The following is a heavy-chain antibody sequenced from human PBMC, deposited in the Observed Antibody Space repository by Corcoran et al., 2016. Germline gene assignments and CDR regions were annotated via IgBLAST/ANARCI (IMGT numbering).Heavy chain of an antibody. CDR2: IFSNDEK. D-gene: IGHD3-3*01. J-gene: IGHJ6*02. V-gene: IGHV2-26*01. Sequence: QVTLKESGPVLVKPTETLTLTCTVSGFSLSNARMGVSWIRQPTGKALEWLAHIFSNDEKSYSTSLKSRLTISKDTSKSQVVLTMTNVDPVDTATYYCARTPPGGFWSGPSEYYYYGMDVWGQGTTVTVSS. CDR3: ARTPPGGFWSGPSEYYYYGMDV. CDR1: GFSLSNARMG.